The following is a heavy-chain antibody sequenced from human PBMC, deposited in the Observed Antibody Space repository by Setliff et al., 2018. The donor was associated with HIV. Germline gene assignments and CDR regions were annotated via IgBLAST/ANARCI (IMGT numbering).Heavy chain of an antibody. CDR1: GYTFTGYY. V-gene: IGHV1-2*02. J-gene: IGHJ3*02. Sequence: VASVKASCKASGYTFTGYYMHWVRQAPGRGLEWMGWINPNSGGTNYAQKFQGRVTMTRDTSISTAYMELSRLRSDDTAVYYCARDGGPYGDYGGGAFDIWGQGTMVTVSS. CDR3: ARDGGPYGDYGGGAFDI. CDR2: INPNSGGT. D-gene: IGHD4-17*01.